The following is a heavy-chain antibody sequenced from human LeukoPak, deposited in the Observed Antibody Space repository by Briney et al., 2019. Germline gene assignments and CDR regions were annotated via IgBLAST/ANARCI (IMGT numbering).Heavy chain of an antibody. Sequence: PGRSLRLSCAASGFIFEDYGMHWVRQAPGKGLEWVSGISWNSGSIGYADSLKGRFTISRDNAKNSLYLQMNSLRAEDTALYYCAKVPAHGDYVGGPNWYFDLWGRGTLVTVSS. CDR1: GFIFEDYG. V-gene: IGHV3-9*01. CDR3: AKVPAHGDYVGGPNWYFDL. CDR2: ISWNSGSI. D-gene: IGHD4-17*01. J-gene: IGHJ2*01.